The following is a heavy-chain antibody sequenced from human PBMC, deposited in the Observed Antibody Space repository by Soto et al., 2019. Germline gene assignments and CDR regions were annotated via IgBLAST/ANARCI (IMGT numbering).Heavy chain of an antibody. V-gene: IGHV3-23*01. J-gene: IGHJ6*03. CDR1: GFTFSSYA. CDR2: ISGSGGST. CDR3: AKDGNYYGSGSDPDYYYYMDV. D-gene: IGHD3-10*01. Sequence: GESLKISCAASGFTFSSYAMRWVRQAPGKGLEWVSAISGSGGSTYYADSVKGRFTISRDNSKNTLYLQMNSLRAEDTAVYYCAKDGNYYGSGSDPDYYYYMDVWGKGTTVTVSS.